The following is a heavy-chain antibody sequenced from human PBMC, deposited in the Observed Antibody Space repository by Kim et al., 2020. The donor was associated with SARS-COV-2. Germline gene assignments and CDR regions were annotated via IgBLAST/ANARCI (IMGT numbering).Heavy chain of an antibody. J-gene: IGHJ4*02. Sequence: SETLSLTCTVSGGSISSGGYYWSWIRQHPGKGLEWIGYIYYSGSTYYNPSLKSRVTISVDTSKNQFSLKLSSVTAADTAVYYCARGGGEIVVVPAAQYLFDYWGQGTLVTVSS. CDR3: ARGGGEIVVVPAAQYLFDY. CDR2: IYYSGST. V-gene: IGHV4-31*03. D-gene: IGHD2-2*01. CDR1: GGSISSGGYY.